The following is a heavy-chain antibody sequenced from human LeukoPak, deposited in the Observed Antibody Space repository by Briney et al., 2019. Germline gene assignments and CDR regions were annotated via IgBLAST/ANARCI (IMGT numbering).Heavy chain of an antibody. Sequence: GGSLRLSCAASGFTFSSYGMHWVRQPPGKGLEWVAFIRYDGSDKYYADSVKGRFTISRDNSKNTPYLQMNSLRAEDTAVYYCAKAIYCSGGSCYWGQGTLVTVSS. D-gene: IGHD2-15*01. CDR1: GFTFSSYG. V-gene: IGHV3-30*02. CDR2: IRYDGSDK. CDR3: AKAIYCSGGSCY. J-gene: IGHJ4*02.